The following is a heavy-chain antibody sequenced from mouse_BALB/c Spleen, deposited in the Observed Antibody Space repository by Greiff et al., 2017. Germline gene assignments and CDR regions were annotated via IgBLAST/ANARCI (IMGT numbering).Heavy chain of an antibody. Sequence: EVKLVESGGGLVQPGGSLKLSCAASGFTFSSYGMSWVRQTPDKRLELVATINSNGGSTYYPDSVKGRFTISRDNAKNTLYLQMSSLKSEDTAMYYCTRDGDYMGFAYWGQGTLVTVSA. CDR2: INSNGGST. CDR3: TRDGDYMGFAY. D-gene: IGHD2-13*01. J-gene: IGHJ3*01. CDR1: GFTFSSYG. V-gene: IGHV5-6-3*01.